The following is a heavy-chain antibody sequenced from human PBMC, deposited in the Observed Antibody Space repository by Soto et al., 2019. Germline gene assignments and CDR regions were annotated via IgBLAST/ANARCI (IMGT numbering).Heavy chain of an antibody. Sequence: AAGVKFRGVSWNWVRQVPGKGLEWVASISSGSSDTWYADSVKGRFIISRDNAQNSLFFQMNTLRPEDTAMYYCAIVAFWGPGTQVPVSP. CDR2: ISSGSSDT. CDR3: AIVAF. V-gene: IGHV3-21*01. J-gene: IGHJ4*02. CDR1: GVKFRGVS.